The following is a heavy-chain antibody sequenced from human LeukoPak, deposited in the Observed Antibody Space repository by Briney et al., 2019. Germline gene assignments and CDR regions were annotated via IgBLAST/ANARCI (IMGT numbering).Heavy chain of an antibody. CDR1: GFIFSSYG. J-gene: IGHJ6*03. Sequence: PGGSLRLSCAASGFIFSSYGMNWVRQAPGKGLEWVSYISSSSSSIYYADSVKGRFTISRGNAQNSLYLQMNSLRAEDTAIYICAKDGGTYPYFLDVWGKGTTVIVSS. D-gene: IGHD1-26*01. V-gene: IGHV3-48*01. CDR2: ISSSSSSI. CDR3: AKDGGTYPYFLDV.